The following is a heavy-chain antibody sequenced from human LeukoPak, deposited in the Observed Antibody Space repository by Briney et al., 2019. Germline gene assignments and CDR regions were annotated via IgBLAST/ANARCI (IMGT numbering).Heavy chain of an antibody. CDR2: IYHSGST. CDR1: GGSISSSNW. Sequence: SETLSLTCAVSGGSISSSNWWSWVRQPPGKGLEWIGEIYHSGSTNYNPSLKSRVTISVDKSKNQFSLKLSSVTAADTAVYYCASIKLELPDAFDIWGQGTMVTVSS. CDR3: ASIKLELPDAFDI. V-gene: IGHV4-4*02. D-gene: IGHD1-7*01. J-gene: IGHJ3*02.